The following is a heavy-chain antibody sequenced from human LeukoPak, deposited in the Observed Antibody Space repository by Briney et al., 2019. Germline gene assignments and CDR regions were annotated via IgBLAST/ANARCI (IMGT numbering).Heavy chain of an antibody. Sequence: SETLSLTCTVSGASISSYYWSWIRQPPGKGLEWIGDIYYSGSTNYNPSLKSRVTISLDTSKNQFSLKLSSVTAADTAVYYCARVRGYYDSSGYYSISFDYWGQGTLVTVSS. CDR1: GASISSYY. J-gene: IGHJ4*02. V-gene: IGHV4-59*01. CDR3: ARVRGYYDSSGYYSISFDY. CDR2: IYYSGST. D-gene: IGHD3-22*01.